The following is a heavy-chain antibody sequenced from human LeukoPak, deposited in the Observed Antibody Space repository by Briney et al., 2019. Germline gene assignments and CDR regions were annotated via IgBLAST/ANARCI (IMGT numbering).Heavy chain of an antibody. Sequence: PSETLSLTCTVSGGSISSYYWSWIRQPPGKGLEWIGYIYYSGSTNYNPSLKSRVTISVDTSKNQFSLKLSSVTAADTAVYYCARHSSSWRFDYWGQGTLVTVSS. CDR3: ARHSSSWRFDY. D-gene: IGHD6-13*01. J-gene: IGHJ4*02. V-gene: IGHV4-59*08. CDR1: GGSISSYY. CDR2: IYYSGST.